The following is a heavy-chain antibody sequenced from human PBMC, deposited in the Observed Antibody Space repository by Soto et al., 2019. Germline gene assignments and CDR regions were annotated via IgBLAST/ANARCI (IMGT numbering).Heavy chain of an antibody. J-gene: IGHJ4*02. CDR1: GYTFTSYY. V-gene: IGHV1-46*03. D-gene: IGHD6-13*01. CDR2: INPSGGST. CDR3: AREGIAAAGTTFDY. Sequence: ASVKVSCKASGYTFTSYYIHWVRQAPGQGLKWMGIINPSGGSTSYAQKFQGRVTMTRDTSTSTVYMELSNLRSEDTAVYYCAREGIAAAGTTFDYWGQGTLVTVSS.